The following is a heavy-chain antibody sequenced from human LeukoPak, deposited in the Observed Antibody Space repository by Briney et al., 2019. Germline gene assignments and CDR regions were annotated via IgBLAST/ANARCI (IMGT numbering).Heavy chain of an antibody. CDR2: INAGNGNT. Sequence: ASVKVSCKASGYTFTSYAIHWVRQAPGQRLEWMGWINAGNGNTKYSQKFQGRVTITRDTSASTAYMEPSSLRSEDTAVYYCARGAAADLDYWGQGTLVTVSS. J-gene: IGHJ4*02. CDR1: GYTFTSYA. D-gene: IGHD6-13*01. V-gene: IGHV1-3*01. CDR3: ARGAAADLDY.